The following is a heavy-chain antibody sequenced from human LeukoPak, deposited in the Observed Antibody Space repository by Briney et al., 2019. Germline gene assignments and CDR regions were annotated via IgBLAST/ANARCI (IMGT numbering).Heavy chain of an antibody. CDR1: GYTFTGYY. J-gene: IGHJ4*02. D-gene: IGHD3-22*01. CDR2: INPNSGGT. Sequence: ASVKVSCKASGYTFTGYYMHWVRQAPGQGLEWMGWINPNSGGTNYAQKFRGRVTMTRDTSISTAYMELSRLRSDDTAVYYCARDLGHYYDSSGYYYDPFDYWGQGTLVTVSS. CDR3: ARDLGHYYDSSGYYYDPFDY. V-gene: IGHV1-2*02.